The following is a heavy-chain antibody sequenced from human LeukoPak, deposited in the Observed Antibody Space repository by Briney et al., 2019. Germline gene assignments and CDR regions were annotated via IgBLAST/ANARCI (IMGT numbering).Heavy chain of an antibody. J-gene: IGHJ4*02. Sequence: GESLKISCKSPGYSFTFYWISWVRQMPGKGLEWMGRIDPSDSYTNYSPSFQGHVTISADKSISTAYLQWSSLTASDTAMYYCARREAYCSSTSCRPFDYWGQGTLVTVSS. CDR2: IDPSDSYT. CDR3: ARREAYCSSTSCRPFDY. V-gene: IGHV5-10-1*01. CDR1: GYSFTFYW. D-gene: IGHD2-2*01.